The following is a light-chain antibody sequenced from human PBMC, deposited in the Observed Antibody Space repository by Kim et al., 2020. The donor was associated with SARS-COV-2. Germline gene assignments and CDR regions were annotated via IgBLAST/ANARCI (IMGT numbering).Light chain of an antibody. CDR1: GSNIGSNT. CDR2: SNN. CDR3: AAWDDSLNGPV. Sequence: GQGVTISCAGGGSNIGSNTVNWYQQLPGTAPKLLIYSNNQRPSGVPDRFSGSKSGTSASLAISGLQSEDEADYYCAAWDDSLNGPVFGGGTQLTVL. V-gene: IGLV1-44*01. J-gene: IGLJ3*02.